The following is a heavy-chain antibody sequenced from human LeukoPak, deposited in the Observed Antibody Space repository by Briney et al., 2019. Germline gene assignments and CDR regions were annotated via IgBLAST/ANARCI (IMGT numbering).Heavy chain of an antibody. J-gene: IGHJ6*03. V-gene: IGHV1-8*01. CDR3: ARVIGKSTNYYYYMDA. D-gene: IGHD5/OR15-5a*01. Sequence: ASVKVSCKASGYTFTSYDINWVRQATGQGLEWMGWMNPNSGNTGYAQKFQGRVTMTMSTSITTAYMELSSLRSEDTAVYYCARVIGKSTNYYYYMDAWGKGTTVTISS. CDR2: MNPNSGNT. CDR1: GYTFTSYD.